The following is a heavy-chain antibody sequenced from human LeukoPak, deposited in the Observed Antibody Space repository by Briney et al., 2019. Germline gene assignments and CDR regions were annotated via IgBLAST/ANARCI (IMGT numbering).Heavy chain of an antibody. CDR3: ARDSGYYGSGSYYDAFDI. CDR2: MYHSGSI. CDR1: GSSINSGYY. J-gene: IGHJ3*02. Sequence: SETLSLTCTVSGSSINSGYYWGWIRQPPGKGLEWIGCMYHSGSIYSNPSLKSRVTISLETSKNQFSLKLSSVTAADTAVYYCARDSGYYGSGSYYDAFDI. D-gene: IGHD3-10*01. V-gene: IGHV4-38-2*02.